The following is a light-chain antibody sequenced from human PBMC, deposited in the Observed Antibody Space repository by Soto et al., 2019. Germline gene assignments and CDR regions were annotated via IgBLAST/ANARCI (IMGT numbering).Light chain of an antibody. CDR3: QQTSSFPLT. J-gene: IGKJ4*01. Sequence: DIQVTQSPSSVSASVGDRVTITCRASQGLVNWLAWYQQKPGKAPKLLIYAASSFQSRVPSRFSGSGSGTDFTLTISCLQPEDFATYYCQQTSSFPLTFGGGTKVEIK. CDR2: AAS. V-gene: IGKV1-12*01. CDR1: QGLVNW.